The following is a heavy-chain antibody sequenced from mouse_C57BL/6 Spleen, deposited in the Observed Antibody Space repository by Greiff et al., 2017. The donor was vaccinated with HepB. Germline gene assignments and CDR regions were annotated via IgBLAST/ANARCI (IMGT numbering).Heavy chain of an antibody. CDR2: IDPSDSYT. V-gene: IGHV1-59*01. CDR3: ARAPNWDY. CDR1: GYTFTSYW. Sequence: QVQLQQPGAELVRPGTSVKLSCKASGYTFTSYWMHWVKQRPGQGLEWIGVIDPSDSYTNYNQKFKGKATLTVDTSSSTAYMQLSSLTSEDSAVYYCARAPNWDYWGQGTTLTVSS. D-gene: IGHD4-1*01. J-gene: IGHJ2*01.